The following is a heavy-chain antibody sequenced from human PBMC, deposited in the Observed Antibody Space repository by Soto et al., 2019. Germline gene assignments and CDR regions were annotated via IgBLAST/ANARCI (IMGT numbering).Heavy chain of an antibody. Sequence: QVTLKESGPVLVKPTETLTLTCTVSGFSLSKARMGVSWIRQPPGKALEWLAHIFWNDERSYNTSLKSRLTTSRDTSKSPVVLTMTNVDPVDTGTYFCARALREGLPIYSFDSWGQGTLVTVSS. CDR2: IFWNDER. D-gene: IGHD1-26*01. V-gene: IGHV2-26*01. CDR1: GFSLSKARMG. J-gene: IGHJ4*02. CDR3: ARALREGLPIYSFDS.